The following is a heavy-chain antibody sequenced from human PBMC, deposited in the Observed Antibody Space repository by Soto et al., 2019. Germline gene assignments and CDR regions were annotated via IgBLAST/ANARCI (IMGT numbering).Heavy chain of an antibody. CDR3: VSWADAADEDYFHH. D-gene: IGHD3-16*01. Sequence: GGSLRLSCAASGISLTSSWMSWVRQAPGKGLEWVAHINQDGGQKYYVDSAKGRFTISRDNAKTSLYLQMNSLRAEDTAVFYCVSWADAADEDYFHHWGQGTLVTVSS. V-gene: IGHV3-7*01. CDR1: GISLTSSW. J-gene: IGHJ1*01. CDR2: INQDGGQK.